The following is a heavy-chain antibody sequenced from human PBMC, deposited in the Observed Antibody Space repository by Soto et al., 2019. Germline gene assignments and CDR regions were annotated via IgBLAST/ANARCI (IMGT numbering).Heavy chain of an antibody. CDR2: IVVGSGNT. Sequence: GASVKVSCKASGFTFTSSAMQWVRQARGQRLEWIGWIVVGSGNTNYAQKFQERVTITRDMSTSTAYMELSSLRSEDTAVYYCAAKFSGSGSYYMSVGYYFDYWGQGTLVTVSS. D-gene: IGHD3-10*01. V-gene: IGHV1-58*02. CDR3: AAKFSGSGSYYMSVGYYFDY. J-gene: IGHJ4*02. CDR1: GFTFTSSA.